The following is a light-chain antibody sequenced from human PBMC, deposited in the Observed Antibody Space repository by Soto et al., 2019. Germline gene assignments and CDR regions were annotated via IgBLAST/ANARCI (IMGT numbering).Light chain of an antibody. Sequence: QSVLTQPPSASATPGQTVTISCSGRYSNIGSNFVSWYQRLPGTAPKLLIYSINQRPSGVPDRFSGSTSGTSASLTISGLQSEDEADYFCSSWDDSLDGPVFGGGTQLTVL. CDR2: SIN. J-gene: IGLJ3*02. CDR3: SSWDDSLDGPV. V-gene: IGLV1-44*01. CDR1: YSNIGSNF.